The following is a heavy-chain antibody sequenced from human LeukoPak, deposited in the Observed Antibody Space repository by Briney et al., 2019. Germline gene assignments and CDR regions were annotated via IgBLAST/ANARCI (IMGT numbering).Heavy chain of an antibody. Sequence: PGGSLRLSCAASGFTFSNSALSWVRRAPGKGLEWVSSISGNGDSTYYADSVKGRFTISRDDSRNTLYLQMNSLRGDDTAVYYCAKDVGKWESLHFFDYWGQGTLVTVSS. J-gene: IGHJ4*02. CDR1: GFTFSNSA. D-gene: IGHD1-26*01. V-gene: IGHV3-23*01. CDR3: AKDVGKWESLHFFDY. CDR2: ISGNGDST.